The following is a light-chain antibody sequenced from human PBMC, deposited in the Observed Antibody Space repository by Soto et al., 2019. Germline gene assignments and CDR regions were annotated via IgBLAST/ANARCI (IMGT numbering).Light chain of an antibody. CDR3: QQYGSSPPT. V-gene: IGKV3-20*01. CDR2: GAS. J-gene: IGKJ1*01. Sequence: GLSLSVVAVSLTTRERATLSCRASQSVSSSYLAWYQQKPGQAPRLLIYGASSRATGIPDRFSGSGSGTDFTLTISRLEPEDCAVYYCQQYGSSPPTFGQGTKVDIK. CDR1: QSVSSSY.